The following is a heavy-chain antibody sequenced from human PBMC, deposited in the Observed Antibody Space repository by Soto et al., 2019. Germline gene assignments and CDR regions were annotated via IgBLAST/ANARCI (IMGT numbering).Heavy chain of an antibody. Sequence: GESLKISCKASGYSFSNYWIGWVRQMPGKGLEWMAIINPGDSESRYSPSFQGQVTISADKSISTAYLQWSSLKASDTAMYFCARQGYCSNTACYTVDYWGQGTLVTVSS. CDR3: ARQGYCSNTACYTVDY. J-gene: IGHJ4*02. CDR1: GYSFSNYW. CDR2: INPGDSES. V-gene: IGHV5-51*01. D-gene: IGHD2-2*02.